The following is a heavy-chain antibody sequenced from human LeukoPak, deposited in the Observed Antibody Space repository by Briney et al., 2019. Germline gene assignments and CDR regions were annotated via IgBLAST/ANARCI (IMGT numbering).Heavy chain of an antibody. V-gene: IGHV1-18*01. CDR1: GYSFASYG. CDR3: ARDGSCSGGSCAMDGWFDP. D-gene: IGHD2-15*01. J-gene: IGHJ5*02. CDR2: IGGYTGHT. Sequence: ASVKVSCKTSGYSFASYGVTWVRQAPGQGLEWMGWIGGYTGHTNYVQKFQGRVTMTTDTSTSTAYMELRSLTSDDTAVYYCARDGSCSGGSCAMDGWFDPWGQGTLVTVSS.